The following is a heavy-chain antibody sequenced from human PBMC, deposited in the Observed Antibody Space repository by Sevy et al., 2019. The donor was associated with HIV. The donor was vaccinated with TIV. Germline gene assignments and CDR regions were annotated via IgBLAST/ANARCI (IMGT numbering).Heavy chain of an antibody. CDR3: ARADTAMVRFDY. V-gene: IGHV3-30-3*01. CDR1: GFTFSSYD. D-gene: IGHD5-18*01. Sequence: GGSLRLSCAASGFTFSSYDMHWVRQAPGKGLEWVAAISYDGSNKYYADSVKGRFTISRDNSKNTLYLQMNSLRAEDTAVYYCARADTAMVRFDYWGQGTLVTVSS. J-gene: IGHJ4*02. CDR2: ISYDGSNK.